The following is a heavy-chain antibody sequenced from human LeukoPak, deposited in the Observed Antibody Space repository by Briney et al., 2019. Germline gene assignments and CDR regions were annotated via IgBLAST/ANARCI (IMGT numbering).Heavy chain of an antibody. Sequence: ASVKVSCKASGYTFTSYAMNWVRQAPGQGLEWMGWINTITGNPTYAQGFTGRFVFSLDTSVSTAYLQISSLKAEDTAVYYCARGYCTNGVCGEAYWYFDLWGRGTLVTVSS. CDR3: ARGYCTNGVCGEAYWYFDL. CDR2: INTITGNP. CDR1: GYTFTSYA. V-gene: IGHV7-4-1*02. D-gene: IGHD2-8*01. J-gene: IGHJ2*01.